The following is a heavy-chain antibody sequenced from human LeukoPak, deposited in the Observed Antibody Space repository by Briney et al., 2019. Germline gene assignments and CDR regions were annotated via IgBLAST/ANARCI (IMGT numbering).Heavy chain of an antibody. CDR3: ANDYGGNGYFDY. J-gene: IGHJ4*02. V-gene: IGHV4-59*01. CDR1: GGSISSYY. Sequence: SETLSLTCTVSGGSISSYYWSWIRQPPGKGLEWIGYIYYSGSTNYNPSLKSRVTISVDTSKSQFSLKLSSVTAADTAVYYCANDYGGNGYFDYWGQGTLVTVSS. D-gene: IGHD4-23*01. CDR2: IYYSGST.